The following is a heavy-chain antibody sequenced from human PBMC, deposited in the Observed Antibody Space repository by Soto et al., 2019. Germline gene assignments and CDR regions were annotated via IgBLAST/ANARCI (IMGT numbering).Heavy chain of an antibody. J-gene: IGHJ5*02. Sequence: ASVKVSCKASGGTFSSYAISWVRQAPGQGLEWMGGIIPIFGTANYAQKFQGRVTITADESTSTAYMELSSLRSEDTAVYYCARASQGIDSSGYYYGVNWFDPWGQGTLVTVS. CDR3: ARASQGIDSSGYYYGVNWFDP. CDR1: GGTFSSYA. CDR2: IIPIFGTA. V-gene: IGHV1-69*13. D-gene: IGHD3-22*01.